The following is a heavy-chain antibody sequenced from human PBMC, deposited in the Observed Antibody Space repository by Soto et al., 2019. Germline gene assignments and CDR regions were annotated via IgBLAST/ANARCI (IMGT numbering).Heavy chain of an antibody. V-gene: IGHV4-59*01. CDR2: IYYSGTT. J-gene: IGHJ5*02. D-gene: IGHD1-26*01. Sequence: QVQLQESGPGLVKPSETLSLTCTVSGGSISSYYWSWIRQPPGKGLEWIGYIYYSGTTNYNPSLKSRVTISVDTSKNQFSLKLSSVTAADTAVYYCARYSGSYSYNWFDPWGQGTLVTSSS. CDR3: ARYSGSYSYNWFDP. CDR1: GGSISSYY.